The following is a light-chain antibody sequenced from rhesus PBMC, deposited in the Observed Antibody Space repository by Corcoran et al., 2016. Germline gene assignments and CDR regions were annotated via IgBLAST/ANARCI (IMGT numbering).Light chain of an antibody. CDR2: YSS. CDR1: QGISNY. V-gene: IGKV1S14*01. Sequence: DIQMTQSPSSLSASVGDTVTITCRASQGISNYLAWYQQKPGKAPKPLIYYSSNLESGVPSRVSGSGSGTDFTLTIRSLQPAGFAIYYCQQHNSYPPTFGQGTKVEIK. CDR3: QQHNSYPPT. J-gene: IGKJ1*01.